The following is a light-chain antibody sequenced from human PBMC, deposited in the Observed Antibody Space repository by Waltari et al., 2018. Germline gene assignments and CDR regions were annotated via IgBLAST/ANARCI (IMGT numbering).Light chain of an antibody. J-gene: IGKJ1*01. Sequence: EIVMTQSPATLSVSPGERAPLSCRASQSINNNLAWYQQKPGQAPRLLIYGASTRATGIPARFSGSGSGTEFTLTVSSLQSEDFAVYHCQQFNNWPPWTFGQGTKVEIK. CDR2: GAS. CDR1: QSINNN. V-gene: IGKV3-15*01. CDR3: QQFNNWPPWT.